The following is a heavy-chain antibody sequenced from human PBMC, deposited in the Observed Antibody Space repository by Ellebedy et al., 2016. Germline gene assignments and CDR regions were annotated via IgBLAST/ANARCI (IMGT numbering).Heavy chain of an antibody. CDR2: MWHDGSKK. J-gene: IGHJ6*02. CDR1: GFTFSNYG. D-gene: IGHD3-9*01. CDR3: ARELLYDILTGYYRDYGMDV. Sequence: GGSLRLXXAASGFTFSNYGIHWVRQAPGKGLEWVAVMWHDGSKKYYADSVKGRFTISRDNSKNTLYLQMNGLRAEDTAVYYCARELLYDILTGYYRDYGMDVWGQGTTVTVS. V-gene: IGHV3-33*01.